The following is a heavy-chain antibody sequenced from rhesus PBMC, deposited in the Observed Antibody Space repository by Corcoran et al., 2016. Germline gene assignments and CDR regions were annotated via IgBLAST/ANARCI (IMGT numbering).Heavy chain of an antibody. CDR1: GFTFSSYD. V-gene: IGHV3-136*01. CDR3: TRGILGGY. D-gene: IGHD3-34*01. Sequence: EVQLVESGGGLVQPGGSLRLSCAASGFTFSSYDMSWVRQAPGKGLEWVSYINYTGKSIYYADFVKGRFTSSRDNAKNSLSLQMSSLRAEDTAVYYCTRGILGGYWGQGVLVTVSS. CDR2: INYTGKSI. J-gene: IGHJ4*01.